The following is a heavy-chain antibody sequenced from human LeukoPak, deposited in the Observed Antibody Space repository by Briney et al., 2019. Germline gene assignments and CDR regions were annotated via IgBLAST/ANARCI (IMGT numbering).Heavy chain of an antibody. J-gene: IGHJ3*02. CDR3: ARDPYYYDSSGYYEVNHGGAFDI. Sequence: PSETLSLTCAVSGGSIKSNNWWSWVRQPPGKGLEWIGEIYHSGSTNYNPSLESRVTVSVDKSKNQFSLDLSSVTAADTAVYYCARDPYYYDSSGYYEVNHGGAFDIWGQGTMVTVSS. V-gene: IGHV4-4*02. D-gene: IGHD3-22*01. CDR2: IYHSGST. CDR1: GGSIKSNNW.